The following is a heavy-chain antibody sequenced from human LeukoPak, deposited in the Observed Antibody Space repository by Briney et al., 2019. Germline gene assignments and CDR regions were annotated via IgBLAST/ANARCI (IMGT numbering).Heavy chain of an antibody. CDR2: INHTGNI. Sequence: PSETLPLTCAVCGGSFSGYYWTWLRKPLGKGLEGSGKINHTGNINYKPTLKSRLTISIDTSKNQFSLKLSSVTDADTAVYYCARGRRWWGQGTLVTVSS. CDR1: GGSFSGYY. D-gene: IGHD5-24*01. V-gene: IGHV4-34*01. J-gene: IGHJ4*02. CDR3: ARGRRW.